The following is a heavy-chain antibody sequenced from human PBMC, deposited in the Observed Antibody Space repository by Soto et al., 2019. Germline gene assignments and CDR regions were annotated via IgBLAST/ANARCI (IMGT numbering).Heavy chain of an antibody. Sequence: QVQLVQSGAEVKKPGASVKVSCKASGYTFTSYAMHWVRQAPGQRLEWRGWINAGNGNTKYSQKFQGRVTITRDTSASTAYMELSSLRSEDTAGYYCARSIVVVTAADYWGQGTLVTVSS. V-gene: IGHV1-3*01. CDR2: INAGNGNT. D-gene: IGHD2-21*02. J-gene: IGHJ4*02. CDR3: ARSIVVVTAADY. CDR1: GYTFTSYA.